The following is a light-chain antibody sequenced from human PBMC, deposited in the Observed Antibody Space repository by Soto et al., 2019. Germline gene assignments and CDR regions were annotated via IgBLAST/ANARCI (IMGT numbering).Light chain of an antibody. J-gene: IGLJ2*01. CDR3: SSYTSSSTLNMV. Sequence: QLVLTQPASVSGSPGQSITISCTGTSSDVGSYNRVSWYQQPPGTAPKLMIYDVSNRPSGVSNRFSGSKSGNTASLTISGLQAEDEADYYCSSYTSSSTLNMVFGGGTKLTVL. CDR1: SSDVGSYNR. V-gene: IGLV2-14*01. CDR2: DVS.